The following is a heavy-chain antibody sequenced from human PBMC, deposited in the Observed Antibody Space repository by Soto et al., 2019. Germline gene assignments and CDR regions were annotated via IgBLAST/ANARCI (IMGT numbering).Heavy chain of an antibody. V-gene: IGHV4-39*01. CDR2: IYYSGST. CDR3: ASPSQVAYYFDY. J-gene: IGHJ4*02. CDR1: GGSISSSSYY. D-gene: IGHD2-15*01. Sequence: PSETLSLTCTVSGGSISSSSYYWGWIRQPPGKGLERIGSIYYSGSTYYNPSLKSRVTISVDTSKNQFSLKLSSVTAADTAVYYCASPSQVAYYFDYWGQGTLVTVSS.